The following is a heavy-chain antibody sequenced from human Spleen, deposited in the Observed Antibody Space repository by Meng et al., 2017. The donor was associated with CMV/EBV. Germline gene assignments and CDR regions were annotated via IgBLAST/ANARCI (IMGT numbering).Heavy chain of an antibody. CDR2: ISRDGSLI. CDR3: ARDSVGWSRDF. V-gene: IGHV3-21*01. CDR1: GFTFSTYS. Sequence: GVLKISCAASGFTFSTYSMNWVRQAPGKGLEWLSVISRDGSLIYYGDSVKGRFTISRDNAINSLYLQINSLRVEDTAVYYCARDSVGWSRDFWGQGTVVTVSS. J-gene: IGHJ4*02. D-gene: IGHD3-3*01.